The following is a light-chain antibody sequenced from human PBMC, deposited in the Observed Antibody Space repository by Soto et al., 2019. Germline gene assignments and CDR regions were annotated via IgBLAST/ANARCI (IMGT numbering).Light chain of an antibody. V-gene: IGLV2-8*01. J-gene: IGLJ1*01. Sequence: QSALTQPPSASGFPGQSVTISCTGTTSDVGYYDYVSWYQQHPGKAPKLLIYEVTKRPSGVPDRVSASKSGNTASLSVSGLGAEDEADYYCSSYADSNNFVFGSGTKLTVL. CDR3: SSYADSNNFV. CDR1: TSDVGYYDY. CDR2: EVT.